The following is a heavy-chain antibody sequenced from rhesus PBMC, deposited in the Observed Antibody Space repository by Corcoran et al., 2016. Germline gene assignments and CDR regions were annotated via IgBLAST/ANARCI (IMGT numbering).Heavy chain of an antibody. D-gene: IGHD3-34*01. J-gene: IGHJ4*01. CDR1: GFTFRSLG. V-gene: IGHV3S5*01. CDR2: ISSGGDST. CDR3: AKDWGY. Sequence: EVQLVETGGGLVQPGGSLKLSCAASGFTFRSLGMSGVRQAPGKGREWVSAISSGGDSTFYADSVKGRFTISRDNSKNTLSLQMNSLRAEDTAVYYCAKDWGYWGQGVLVTVSS.